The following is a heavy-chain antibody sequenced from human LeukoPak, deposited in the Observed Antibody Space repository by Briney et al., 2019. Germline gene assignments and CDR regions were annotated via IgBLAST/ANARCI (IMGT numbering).Heavy chain of an antibody. CDR1: GYTFTGYY. CDR2: INPNSGGT. V-gene: IGHV1-2*02. D-gene: IGHD3-3*01. J-gene: IGHJ5*02. Sequence: GASVKVSCKASGYTFTGYYMHWVRQAPGQGLEWMGWINPNSGGTNYAQKFQGRVTMTRDTSISTAYMELSRLRSDDTAVYYCVLTIFGVGNWFDPWGQGTLVTVSS. CDR3: VLTIFGVGNWFDP.